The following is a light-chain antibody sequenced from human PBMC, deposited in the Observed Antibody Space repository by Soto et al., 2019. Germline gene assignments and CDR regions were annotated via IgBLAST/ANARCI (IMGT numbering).Light chain of an antibody. CDR2: GNS. CDR1: SSNIGAGYD. CDR3: QSYDSSLSGSYV. J-gene: IGLJ1*01. V-gene: IGLV1-40*01. Sequence: QSVLTQPPSVSGAPGQRVTISCIGSSSNIGAGYDVHWYQQLPGTAPKLLIYGNSNRPSGVPDRFSGSKSGTSASLAITGLQAEDEAYYYCQSYDSSLSGSYVFGTGTKVTVL.